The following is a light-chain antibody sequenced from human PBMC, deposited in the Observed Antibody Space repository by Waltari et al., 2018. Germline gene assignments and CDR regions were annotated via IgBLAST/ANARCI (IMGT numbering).Light chain of an antibody. Sequence: EIGLTQSPVTLYLSPGERATLSCRALQSDNNYLTWYHQKPGQAPRLLIYDTSIRATGIPDRFSGSGSGTDFTLTISRLEPEDFAVFYCQHYVSLSETFGPGTKVDIK. CDR3: QHYVSLSET. V-gene: IGKV3-20*01. J-gene: IGKJ1*01. CDR1: QSDNNY. CDR2: DTS.